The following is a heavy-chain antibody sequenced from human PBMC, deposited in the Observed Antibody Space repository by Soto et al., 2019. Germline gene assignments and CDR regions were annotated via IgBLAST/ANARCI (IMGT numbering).Heavy chain of an antibody. Sequence: ASVKVSCKVSGHTLAGLSIQWVRQAPGKGLEWMGGFDPEDDEMIYAQKFQGRVAMTEDTSTNTASMDLTSLRSEDTAVYYCWAVVIVPAAIVPYNFDYRGQGTLVTVSS. J-gene: IGHJ4*02. D-gene: IGHD2-2*02. CDR3: WAVVIVPAAIVPYNFDY. CDR2: FDPEDDEM. V-gene: IGHV1-24*01. CDR1: GHTLAGLS.